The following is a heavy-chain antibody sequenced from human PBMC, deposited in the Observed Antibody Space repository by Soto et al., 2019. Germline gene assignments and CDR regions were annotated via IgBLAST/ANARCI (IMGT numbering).Heavy chain of an antibody. CDR1: GYTFTSYD. CDR2: MNPNSGNT. J-gene: IGHJ5*02. Sequence: ASVNVSCKASGYTFTSYDINWVRQATGQGLEWMGWMNPNSGNTGYAQKFQGRVTMTRNTSISTAYMELSSLRSEDTAVYYCASANYGDYGASWSAPWGKGTLVTVSP. CDR3: ASANYGDYGASWSAP. D-gene: IGHD4-17*01. V-gene: IGHV1-8*01.